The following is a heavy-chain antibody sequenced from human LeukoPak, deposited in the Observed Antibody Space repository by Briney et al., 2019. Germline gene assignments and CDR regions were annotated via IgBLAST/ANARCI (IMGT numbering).Heavy chain of an antibody. CDR1: GGTFSSYA. V-gene: IGHV1-69*05. D-gene: IGHD3-22*01. CDR2: IIPIFGTA. CDR3: ARGETYYYDSSGYYWSRAFDI. J-gene: IGHJ3*02. Sequence: GASVKVSCKASGGTFSSYAISWVRQAPGQGLEWMGGIIPIFGTANYAQKFQGRVTITTDESTSTAYMELSSLRSEGTAVYYCARGETYYYDSSGYYWSRAFDIWGQGTMVTVSS.